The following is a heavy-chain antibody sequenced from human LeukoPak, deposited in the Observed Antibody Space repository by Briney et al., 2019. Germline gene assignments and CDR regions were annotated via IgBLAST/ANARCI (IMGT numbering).Heavy chain of an antibody. CDR3: ARAGIVGDAFDI. CDR1: GGSISSGGYY. J-gene: IGHJ3*02. Sequence: SQTLSLTCTVSGGSISSGGYYWSWIRQPPGKGLEWIGYIYFTGSTNYNPSHKSRVIMSVDTSKNQFSLKVTSVNVADTAVYYCARAGIVGDAFDIWGQGTMVAVSS. D-gene: IGHD2-15*01. CDR2: IYFTGST. V-gene: IGHV4-61*08.